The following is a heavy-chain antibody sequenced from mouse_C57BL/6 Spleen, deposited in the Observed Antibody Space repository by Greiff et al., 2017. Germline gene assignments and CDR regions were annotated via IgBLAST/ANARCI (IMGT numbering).Heavy chain of an antibody. CDR2: ISSGGDYI. CDR1: GFTFSSYA. J-gene: IGHJ2*01. Sequence: EVKLMESGEGLVKPGGSLKLSCAASGFTFSSYAMSWVRQTPEKRLEWVAYISSGGDYIYYADTVKGRFTISRDNARNTLYLQMSSLKSEDTAMYYCTREDYYGSRGFDYWGQGTTLTVSS. CDR3: TREDYYGSRGFDY. V-gene: IGHV5-9-1*02. D-gene: IGHD1-1*01.